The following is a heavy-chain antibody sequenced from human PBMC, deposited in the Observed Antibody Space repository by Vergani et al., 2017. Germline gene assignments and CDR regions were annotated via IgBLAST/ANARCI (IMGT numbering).Heavy chain of an antibody. CDR2: IIPILGIA. Sequence: QVQLVQSGAEVKKPGSSLKVSCKASGGTFSSYTISWVRQAPGQGLEWMGRIIPILGIANYAQKFQGRVTITADKSTSTAYMELSSLRSEDTAVYYCARDIEASGDYSIDIWGQGTMVTVSS. V-gene: IGHV1-69*08. CDR1: GGTFSSYT. D-gene: IGHD4-11*01. J-gene: IGHJ3*02. CDR3: ARDIEASGDYSIDI.